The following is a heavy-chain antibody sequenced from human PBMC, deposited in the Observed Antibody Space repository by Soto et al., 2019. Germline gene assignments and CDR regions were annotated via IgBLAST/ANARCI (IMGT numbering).Heavy chain of an antibody. D-gene: IGHD3-9*01. CDR2: ISYSGST. V-gene: IGHV4-39*01. CDR1: GGSISSQTYY. Sequence: SETLSLTCTVSGGSISSQTYYWGWIRQPPGKGLEWIASISYSGSTYYNPSLSSRVTISVDTSKNQFSLSLNSVTAADTAVYYCVRFWPPPDYGILTTYSDAFDHWGQGTLVTVSS. CDR3: VRFWPPPDYGILTTYSDAFDH. J-gene: IGHJ4*02.